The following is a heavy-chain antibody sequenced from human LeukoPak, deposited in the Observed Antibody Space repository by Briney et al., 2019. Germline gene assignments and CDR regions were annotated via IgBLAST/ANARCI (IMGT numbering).Heavy chain of an antibody. Sequence: PGGSLRLSCAASGFMVSSNYMSWVRQAPGKGLEWVSVIYSGGSTYYADSVKGRFTISRDNPKNTLYLQMSSLRAEDTAMYYCARGKDDAFDIWGQGTMVTVSS. CDR1: GFMVSSNY. CDR3: ARGKDDAFDI. J-gene: IGHJ3*02. CDR2: IYSGGST. V-gene: IGHV3-53*01.